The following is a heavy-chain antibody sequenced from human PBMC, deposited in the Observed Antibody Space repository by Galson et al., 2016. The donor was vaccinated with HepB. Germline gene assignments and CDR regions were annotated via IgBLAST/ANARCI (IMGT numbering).Heavy chain of an antibody. CDR1: GFTFSSYA. D-gene: IGHD5-12*01. CDR2: ISGSGGST. V-gene: IGHV3-23*01. CDR3: ASGDSGGHWRYYFDN. J-gene: IGHJ4*02. Sequence: SLRLSCAVSGFTFSSYAMSWVRQAPGKGLEWVSAISGSGGSTYYADSVKGRFTISRDNSKNTLYLQMNSLRVEDTAVYFCASGDSGGHWRYYFDNWGQGALVTVSS.